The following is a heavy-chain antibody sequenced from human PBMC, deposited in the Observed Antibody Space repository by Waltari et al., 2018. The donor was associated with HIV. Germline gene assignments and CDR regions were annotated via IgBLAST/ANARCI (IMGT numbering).Heavy chain of an antibody. CDR1: GFTFSDYS. V-gene: IGHV3-21*01. J-gene: IGHJ4*02. Sequence: EVQLVESGGGLVKPGGSLKLSCAASGFTFSDYSMNWVRQAPGKGLEWVSSISSSSTYIYYADSVKGRFTIYRDNAQNSLYLQMNSLRAEDTAVYFCTRFQDYYDSSGYDYWGQGTLVTVSS. CDR2: ISSSSTYI. CDR3: TRFQDYYDSSGYDY. D-gene: IGHD3-22*01.